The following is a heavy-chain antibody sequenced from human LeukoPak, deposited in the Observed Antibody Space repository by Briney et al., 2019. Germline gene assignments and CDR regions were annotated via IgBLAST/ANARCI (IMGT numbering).Heavy chain of an antibody. CDR1: GGSISSYY. CDR2: IYTSGST. J-gene: IGHJ3*02. V-gene: IGHV4-4*07. CDR3: ARGLWFGSYYDAFDI. Sequence: SETLSLTCTVSGGSISSYYWSWIRQPAGKGLEWIGRIYTSGSTNYNPSLKSRVTTSVDTSKNQFSLKLSSVTAADTAVYYCARGLWFGSYYDAFDIWGQGTMVTVSS. D-gene: IGHD3-10*01.